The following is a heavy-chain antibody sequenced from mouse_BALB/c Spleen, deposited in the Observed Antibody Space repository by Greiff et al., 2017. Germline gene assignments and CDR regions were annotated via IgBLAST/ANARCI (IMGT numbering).Heavy chain of an antibody. D-gene: IGHD5-1-1*01. CDR2: IDPANGNT. CDR1: GFNFKDSY. V-gene: IGHV14-3*02. CDR3: ARTIPGY. J-gene: IGHJ2*01. Sequence: EVQLQQSGAELVKPGASVKLSCTASGFNFKDSYMHWVKQRPEQGLEWIGRIDPANGNTKYDPKFQGKATIAADKSSNTAYLQLSSLTSEDTAVYYCARTIPGYWGQGTTLTVSS.